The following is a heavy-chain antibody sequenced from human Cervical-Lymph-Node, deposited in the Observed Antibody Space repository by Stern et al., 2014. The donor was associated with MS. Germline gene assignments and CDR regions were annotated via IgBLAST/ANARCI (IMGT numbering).Heavy chain of an antibody. D-gene: IGHD3-3*01. J-gene: IGHJ6*02. CDR1: GFTFDDYA. CDR3: AKGSIFGVARDYYYGMDV. Sequence: EVQLVESGGGLVQPGRSLRLSCAASGFTFDDYAMHWVRQAPGKGLEWVSGISWNSGSIGYADSVKGRFTMSRDNAKTSLYPHMNSLRAEDTALYYCAKGSIFGVARDYYYGMDVWGQGTTVTVSS. CDR2: ISWNSGSI. V-gene: IGHV3-9*01.